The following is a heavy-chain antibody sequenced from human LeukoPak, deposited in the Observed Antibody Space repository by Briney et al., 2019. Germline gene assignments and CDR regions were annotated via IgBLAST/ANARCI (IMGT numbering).Heavy chain of an antibody. CDR1: GYSISSGYY. CDR3: ARNRGSTVITDHYYYYYMDV. Sequence: PSETLSLTCTVSGYSISSGYYWGWIRQPPGKGLEWIGSGSTYYNPSLKSRVTISVDTSKNQFSLKLSSVTAADTAVYYCARNRGSTVITDHYYYYYMDVWGKGTTVTVSS. D-gene: IGHD4-11*01. V-gene: IGHV4-38-2*02. CDR2: SGST. J-gene: IGHJ6*03.